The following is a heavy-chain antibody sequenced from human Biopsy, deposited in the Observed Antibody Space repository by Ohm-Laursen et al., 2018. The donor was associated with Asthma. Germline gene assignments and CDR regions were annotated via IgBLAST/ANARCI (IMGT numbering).Heavy chain of an antibody. CDR3: VHTLVGLKAFDF. Sequence: TQTLTLTCTFSGFSLSTSGGGVGWIRQPPGTALEWLGNIYWDDDKRYSPSLQSRLTITRDTPKDQVVLTMTNMGPVDTGTYYCVHTLVGLKAFDFWGQGTLVTVSS. D-gene: IGHD1-26*01. V-gene: IGHV2-5*02. CDR2: IYWDDDK. CDR1: GFSLSTSGGG. J-gene: IGHJ4*02.